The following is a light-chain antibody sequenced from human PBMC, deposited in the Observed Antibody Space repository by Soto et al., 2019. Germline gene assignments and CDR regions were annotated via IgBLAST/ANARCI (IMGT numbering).Light chain of an antibody. J-gene: IGKJ2*01. CDR1: QSLLHSNGYNS. Sequence: DIVMTQSPLSLPVTPGEPASISCRSSQSLLHSNGYNSLDWYLQKPGQSPQLLIYWGSTRASGVPDRFSGSGSGTDFTLKISSVEAEDVGVYYCMQALQAPPYTFGQGTKLEIK. CDR3: MQALQAPPYT. CDR2: WGS. V-gene: IGKV2-28*01.